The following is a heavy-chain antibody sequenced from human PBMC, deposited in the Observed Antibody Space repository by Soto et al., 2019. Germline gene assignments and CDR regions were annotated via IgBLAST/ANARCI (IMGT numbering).Heavy chain of an antibody. J-gene: IGHJ4*02. V-gene: IGHV1-69*01. CDR3: ARVVVGSRLRLDY. CDR1: GGTFSSYT. D-gene: IGHD1-26*01. Sequence: QVQLVQSGAEVKKPGSSVTVSCKASGGTFSSYTISWVRQAPGQGLEWMAGISPIFGTPIYAQKFQDRVTITADEATMTAYMEMNRLTSEDTAVYYCARVVVGSRLRLDYWGQGSLVTISS. CDR2: ISPIFGTP.